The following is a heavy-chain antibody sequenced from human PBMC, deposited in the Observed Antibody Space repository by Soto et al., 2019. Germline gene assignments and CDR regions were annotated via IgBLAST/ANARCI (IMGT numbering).Heavy chain of an antibody. Sequence: SLRLSCVGSGFTFSNYGMHWVRQPPGKGLEWVALISDDGDKRYYADSVRGRLIISRDNSKDTLFLQMNSLGPDDTAVYFCAKARVRIVGANSFDYWGQGTPVTVSP. CDR1: GFTFSNYG. CDR3: AKARVRIVGANSFDY. J-gene: IGHJ4*02. V-gene: IGHV3-30*18. CDR2: ISDDGDKR. D-gene: IGHD1-26*01.